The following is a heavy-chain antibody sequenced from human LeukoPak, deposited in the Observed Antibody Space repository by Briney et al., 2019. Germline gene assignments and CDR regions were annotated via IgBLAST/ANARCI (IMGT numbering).Heavy chain of an antibody. J-gene: IGHJ6*02. CDR1: GYTFIGYY. CDR3: ARAIGYCSSTSCSPIGYYYYGMDV. V-gene: IGHV1-2*02. CDR2: INPNSGGT. Sequence: ASVKVSCKASGYTFIGYYMHWVRQAPGQGLEWMGWINPNSGGTNYAQKFQGRVTMTRDTSISTAYMELSRLRSDDTAVYYCARAIGYCSSTSCSPIGYYYYGMDVWGQGTTVTVSS. D-gene: IGHD2-2*01.